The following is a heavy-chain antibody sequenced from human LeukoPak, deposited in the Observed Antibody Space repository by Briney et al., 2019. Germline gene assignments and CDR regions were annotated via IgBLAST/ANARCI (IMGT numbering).Heavy chain of an antibody. CDR1: GGSLSSFA. V-gene: IGHV1-69*01. D-gene: IGHD2-15*01. CDR3: ARVMVVAGNGGYFLY. Sequence: SVKVSCKASGGSLSSFALNWVRQTPGQGLEWIGGIIPIFGSTNYSQKFQVRVTITADESTNTAYMELNSLRSEDTGVYYCARVMVVAGNGGYFLYWGQGTLVTVSS. CDR2: IIPIFGST. J-gene: IGHJ1*01.